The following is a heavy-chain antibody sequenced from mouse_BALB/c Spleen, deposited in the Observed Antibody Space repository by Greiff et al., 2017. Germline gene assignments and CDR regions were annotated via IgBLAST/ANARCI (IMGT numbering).Heavy chain of an antibody. V-gene: IGHV5-6-3*01. D-gene: IGHD1-2*01. CDR1: GFTFSSYG. J-gene: IGHJ4*01. Sequence: EVQLVESGGGLVQPGGSLKLSCAASGFTFSSYGMSWVRQTPDKRLELVATINSNGGSTYYPDSVKGRFTISRDNAKNTLYLQMSSLKSEDTAMYYCARHYYGAMDYWGQGTSVTVSS. CDR3: ARHYYGAMDY. CDR2: INSNGGST.